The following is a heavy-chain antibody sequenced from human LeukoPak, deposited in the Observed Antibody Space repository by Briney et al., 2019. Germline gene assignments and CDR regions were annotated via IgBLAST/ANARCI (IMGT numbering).Heavy chain of an antibody. J-gene: IGHJ4*02. D-gene: IGHD3-22*01. CDR1: GFTFSSYS. Sequence: GGSLRLSCAASGFTFSSYSMNWVRQAPGKGLEWVSYISSSSSTIYYADSVKGRFTISRDNAKNTLYLQMNSLTSEDTAVYFCARAADTSGYYPAYWGQGTLVTVSS. CDR3: ARAADTSGYYPAY. CDR2: ISSSSSTI. V-gene: IGHV3-48*01.